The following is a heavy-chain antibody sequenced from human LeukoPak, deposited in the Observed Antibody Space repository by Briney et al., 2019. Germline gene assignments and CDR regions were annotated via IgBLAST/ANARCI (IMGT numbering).Heavy chain of an antibody. Sequence: GGSLRLSCAASGFTFHGYTLHWVRQPPGRGLEWVSLISWNGFTTYYVDSVKGRFTISRDDSKNSLYLQMNSLRHEDTAVYYCAASDGEQQLAPWGQGTLVTVSS. J-gene: IGHJ5*02. CDR2: ISWNGFTT. CDR1: GFTFHGYT. CDR3: AASDGEQQLAP. V-gene: IGHV3-43*01. D-gene: IGHD1-1*01.